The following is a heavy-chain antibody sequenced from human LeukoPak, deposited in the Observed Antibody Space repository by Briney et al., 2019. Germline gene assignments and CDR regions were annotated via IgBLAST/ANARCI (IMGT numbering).Heavy chain of an antibody. J-gene: IGHJ4*02. D-gene: IGHD6-13*01. V-gene: IGHV4-39*01. CDR3: ARRGITYSTSFFDK. CDR1: GDSMSGSKYF. CDR2: IFYSGSA. Sequence: KTSESLSLTCTVSGDSMSGSKYFWGWLRQPPGKGLEWIVNIFYSGSAYYNPSLKGRFTVSVDTRNNQFSLKVTSVSPADPALYFCARRGITYSTSFFDKWGQGIMVTVSS.